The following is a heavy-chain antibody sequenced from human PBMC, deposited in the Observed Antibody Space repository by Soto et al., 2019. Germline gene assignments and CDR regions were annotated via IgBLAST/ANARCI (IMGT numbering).Heavy chain of an antibody. Sequence: GGSLRLSCAASGFTFSSYGMHWVRQAPGKGLEWVAVISYDGSNKYYADSVKGRFTISRDNSKNTLYLQMNSLRAEDTAVYYCAKETVGTLTKGDPYCSGGSCYYYGMDVWGQGTTVTVSS. CDR1: GFTFSSYG. V-gene: IGHV3-30*18. CDR3: AKETVGTLTKGDPYCSGGSCYYYGMDV. D-gene: IGHD2-15*01. J-gene: IGHJ6*02. CDR2: ISYDGSNK.